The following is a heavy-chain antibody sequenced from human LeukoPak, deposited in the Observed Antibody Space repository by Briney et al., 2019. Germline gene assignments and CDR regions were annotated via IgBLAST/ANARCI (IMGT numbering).Heavy chain of an antibody. Sequence: GGSLRLSCAASGFTFSSYGVLWVRQAPGKGLEWVAVISYDGSNKYYADSMKGRFTISRDNSKNTLYLQMNSLRAEDTAVYYCAKDLCGGDCYSGDYWGQGTLVTVAS. CDR3: AKDLCGGDCYSGDY. J-gene: IGHJ4*02. CDR2: ISYDGSNK. V-gene: IGHV3-30*18. CDR1: GFTFSSYG. D-gene: IGHD2-21*02.